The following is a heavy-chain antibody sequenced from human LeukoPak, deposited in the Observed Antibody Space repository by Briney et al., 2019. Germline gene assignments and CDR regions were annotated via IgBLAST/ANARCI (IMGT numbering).Heavy chain of an antibody. V-gene: IGHV3-7*01. CDR1: GFTFSTYW. Sequence: GGSLRLSCAASGFTFSTYWMSWVRQAPGKGLEWVANIKQDGSETYYVDSVKGRFTISRDNAKNSLYLQMNSLRAEDTAVYYCARNPYYYDSSGHFDYWGQGTLVTVSS. D-gene: IGHD3-22*01. J-gene: IGHJ4*02. CDR3: ARNPYYYDSSGHFDY. CDR2: IKQDGSET.